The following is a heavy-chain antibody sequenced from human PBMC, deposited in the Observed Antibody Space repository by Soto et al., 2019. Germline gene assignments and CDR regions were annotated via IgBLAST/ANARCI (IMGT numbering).Heavy chain of an antibody. V-gene: IGHV4-4*02. Sequence: LSLTCAVSSGSLSSSNWWSWVRQPPGKGLEWIGEIYHSGSTNYNPSLKSRVTISVDKSKNQFSLKLSSVTAADTAVYYCASVEPGTRKYYFDYWGQGTLVTVSS. CDR3: ASVEPGTRKYYFDY. CDR2: IYHSGST. CDR1: SGSLSSSNW. D-gene: IGHD2-2*01. J-gene: IGHJ4*02.